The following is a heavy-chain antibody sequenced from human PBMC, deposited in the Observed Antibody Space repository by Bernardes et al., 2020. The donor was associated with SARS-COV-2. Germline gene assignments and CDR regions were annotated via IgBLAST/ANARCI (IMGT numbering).Heavy chain of an antibody. D-gene: IGHD2-15*01. CDR1: GGSVTSNFYY. V-gene: IGHV4-61*01. Sequence: SETLSLTCSVSGGSVTSNFYYWTWIRQPPGKGLELIGYISYTGRATYNPSLNSRVTISRDTFNNQFSLKLTSVTAADTDVYFCARDTGWYHYDHWGQGNLVTVSS. CDR3: ARDTGWYHYDH. CDR2: ISYTGRA. J-gene: IGHJ4*02.